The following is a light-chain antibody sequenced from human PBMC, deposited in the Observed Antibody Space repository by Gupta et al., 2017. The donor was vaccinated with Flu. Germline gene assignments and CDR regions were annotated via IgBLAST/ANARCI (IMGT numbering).Light chain of an antibody. J-gene: IGKJ4*01. CDR2: WAS. CDR3: QQYYSSPLT. V-gene: IGKV4-1*01. CDR1: QSVLYSSNNKNY. Sequence: NCKSSQSVLYSSNNKNYLAWYQQKPGQPPKLLIYWASTRESGVPDRFSGSGSGTDFSLTISSLQAEDVAVYYCQQYYSSPLTFGGGTKVEIK.